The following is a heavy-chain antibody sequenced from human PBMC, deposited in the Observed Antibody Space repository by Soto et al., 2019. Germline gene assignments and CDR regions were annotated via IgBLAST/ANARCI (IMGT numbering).Heavy chain of an antibody. CDR1: GGSISSGGYY. CDR3: ARGGRRSPGMDV. CDR2: IYYSGST. Sequence: SETLSLTRTFSGGSISSGGYYWSWIRQHPGKGLEWIGYIYYSGSTYYNPSLKSRVTISVDTSKNQFSLKLSSVTAADTAVYYCARGGRRSPGMDVWGQGTTVTVSS. J-gene: IGHJ6*02. V-gene: IGHV4-31*03.